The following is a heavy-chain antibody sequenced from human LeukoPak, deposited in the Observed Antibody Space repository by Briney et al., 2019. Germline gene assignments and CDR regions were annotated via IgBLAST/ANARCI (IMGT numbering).Heavy chain of an antibody. CDR1: GFTFSSYA. D-gene: IGHD2-15*01. J-gene: IGHJ4*02. V-gene: IGHV3-30*04. CDR2: ISYDGSNK. Sequence: GRSLRLSCAASGFTFSSYAMHWVRQAPGKGLEWVAVISYDGSNKYYADSVKGRFTISRDNSKNTLYLQMNSLRAEDTAVYYCARDPRYCSGGSCYWDRGPSDYWGQGTLVTVSS. CDR3: ARDPRYCSGGSCYWDRGPSDY.